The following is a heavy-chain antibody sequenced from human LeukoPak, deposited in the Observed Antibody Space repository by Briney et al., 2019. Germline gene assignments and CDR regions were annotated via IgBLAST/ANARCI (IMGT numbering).Heavy chain of an antibody. CDR3: ARDITTMVRGVSPNWFDP. J-gene: IGHJ5*02. CDR1: GGSFSGYY. Sequence: PSETLSLTCAVYGGSFSGYYWSWIRQPPGKGLEWIGEINHSGSTNYNPSLKSRVTISVDTSKNQFSLKLSSVTAADTAVYYCARDITTMVRGVSPNWFDPWGQGTLVTVSS. CDR2: INHSGST. D-gene: IGHD3-10*01. V-gene: IGHV4-34*01.